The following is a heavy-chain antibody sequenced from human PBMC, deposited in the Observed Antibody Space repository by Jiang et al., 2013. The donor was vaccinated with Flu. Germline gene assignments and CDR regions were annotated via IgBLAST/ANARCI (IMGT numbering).Heavy chain of an antibody. V-gene: IGHV3-23*01. Sequence: PGKGLEWVSAISGSGGSTYYADSVKGRFTISRDNSKNTLYLQMNSLRAEDTAVYYCSSSSSGYWGQGTLVTVSS. D-gene: IGHD6-6*01. CDR2: ISGSGGST. CDR3: SSSSSGY. J-gene: IGHJ4*02.